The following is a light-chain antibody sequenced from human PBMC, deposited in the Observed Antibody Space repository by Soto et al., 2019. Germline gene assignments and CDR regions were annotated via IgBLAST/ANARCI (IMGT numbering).Light chain of an antibody. CDR3: QQYGSSVT. CDR1: QSVSSN. Sequence: IVMTQSKTTLPVSPGHRATLSCRASQSVSSNLAWYQQKPGQAPRLLIYGASTRATGIPARFSGSGSGTDFTLTISRLEPEDFAVYFCQQYGSSVTFGGGTNVDIK. CDR2: GAS. V-gene: IGKV3-15*01. J-gene: IGKJ4*01.